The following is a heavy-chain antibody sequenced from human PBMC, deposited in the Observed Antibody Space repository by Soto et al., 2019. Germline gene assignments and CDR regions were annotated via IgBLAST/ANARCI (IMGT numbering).Heavy chain of an antibody. CDR3: AKDRSIRQGGWFDP. V-gene: IGHV3-23*01. CDR2: ISGSGGST. J-gene: IGHJ5*02. CDR1: GFTFRSYA. D-gene: IGHD2-21*01. Sequence: EVQMLESGGGLVQPGGSLRLSCAASGFTFRSYAMSWVRQAPGKGLEWVSAISGSGGSTYYADSVKGRFTIARDNSKNTLYLQMTSLRAEDTAVYYCAKDRSIRQGGWFDPWGQGTLVTVSS.